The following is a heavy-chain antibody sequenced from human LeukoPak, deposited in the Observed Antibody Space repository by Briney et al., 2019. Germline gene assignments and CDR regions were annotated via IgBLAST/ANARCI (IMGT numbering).Heavy chain of an antibody. Sequence: PGRSLRLSCAASGFTFDDYAMHWVRQAPGKGLEWVSGISWNSGSIGYADSVKGRFTISRDNAKNSLYLQMNSLRAEDTALYYCAKAAPPLLLWCGELSEPYYFDYWGQGTLVTVSS. D-gene: IGHD3-10*01. CDR1: GFTFDDYA. V-gene: IGHV3-9*01. CDR3: AKAAPPLLLWCGELSEPYYFDY. J-gene: IGHJ4*02. CDR2: ISWNSGSI.